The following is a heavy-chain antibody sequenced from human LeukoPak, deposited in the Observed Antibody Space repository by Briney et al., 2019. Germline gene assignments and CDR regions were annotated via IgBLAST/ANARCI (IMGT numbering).Heavy chain of an antibody. CDR3: ARGEWELLSHYWYFDL. CDR2: IHHSGST. CDR1: GGSISSGNYY. J-gene: IGHJ2*01. D-gene: IGHD1-26*01. V-gene: IGHV4-31*03. Sequence: SETLSLTCTVSGGSISSGNYYWSWIRQHPGKGLEWIGYIHHSGSTYYNPSLKSRVIISVDTSKNQFSLKLNSVTAEDTAVYYCARGEWELLSHYWYFDLWGRGTLVTVSS.